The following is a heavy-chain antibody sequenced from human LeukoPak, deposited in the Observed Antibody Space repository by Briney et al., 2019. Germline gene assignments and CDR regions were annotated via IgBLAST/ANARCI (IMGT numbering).Heavy chain of an antibody. CDR2: INRSGST. D-gene: IGHD3-10*01. J-gene: IGHJ4*02. CDR1: GGSFSGYY. Sequence: SETLSLTCAVYGGSFSGYYWSWIRQPPGKGLEWIGEINRSGSTNYNPSLKSRVTISVDTSKNQFSLKLSSVTAADTAVYYCARGGTYYYGSGSYSRFDYWGQGTLVTVSS. V-gene: IGHV4-34*01. CDR3: ARGGTYYYGSGSYSRFDY.